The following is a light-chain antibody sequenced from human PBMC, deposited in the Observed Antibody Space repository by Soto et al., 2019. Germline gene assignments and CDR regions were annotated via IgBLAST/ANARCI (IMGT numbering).Light chain of an antibody. J-gene: IGLJ1*01. V-gene: IGLV2-14*01. CDR3: SSYTITTALV. CDR2: EVT. CDR1: SGDVGAHDF. Sequence: QSVLTQPASVSGSPGQSITISCTGTSGDVGAHDFVSWYQQHPGKAPKLVISEVTNRPSGISDRFSGSKSGNTASLTISGLQADDEASYYCSSYTITTALVFGSGTKVTVL.